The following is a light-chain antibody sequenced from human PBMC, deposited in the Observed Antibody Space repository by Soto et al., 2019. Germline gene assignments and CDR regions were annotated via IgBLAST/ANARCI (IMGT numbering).Light chain of an antibody. CDR2: DVS. J-gene: IGLJ2*01. V-gene: IGLV2-14*01. Sequence: QSVLTQPASVSGSPGQSITISCTGTSSDVGGYNYVSWYQQHPGKAPKFMIYDVSNRPSGGSNRFSGSKSGNTASLTISGLQAEDEADYYCSSYTSSSTVVFGGGTKLTVL. CDR1: SSDVGGYNY. CDR3: SSYTSSSTVV.